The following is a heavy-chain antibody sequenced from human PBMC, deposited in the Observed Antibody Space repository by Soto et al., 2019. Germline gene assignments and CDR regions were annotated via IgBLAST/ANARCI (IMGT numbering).Heavy chain of an antibody. CDR3: ARDRVVAATEFDY. J-gene: IGHJ4*02. CDR2: IWYDGSNK. CDR1: GFTFSSYG. Sequence: QVQLVESGGGVVQPGRSLRLSCAASGFTFSSYGMHWVRQAPGKGLEWVAVIWYDGSNKYYADSVKGRFTISRDNSKNTLYLKMNSLRAKDTAVYYGARDRVVAATEFDYWGQGTLVTVSS. V-gene: IGHV3-33*01. D-gene: IGHD2-15*01.